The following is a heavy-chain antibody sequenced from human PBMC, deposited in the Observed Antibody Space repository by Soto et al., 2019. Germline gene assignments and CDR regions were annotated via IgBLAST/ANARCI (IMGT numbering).Heavy chain of an antibody. V-gene: IGHV2-5*02. Sequence: QITLTESGPTLVKPTQTLTLTCTFSGFSLRTSEVGVGWIRQPPGKALEWLALIYWDDDKRYSPSLKGRLTITKDTSKNQVVLTMTNMDPADTATYYCAHRFDWYYFNYWGRGTVVTVSS. J-gene: IGHJ4*02. D-gene: IGHD3-9*01. CDR3: AHRFDWYYFNY. CDR2: IYWDDDK. CDR1: GFSLRTSEVG.